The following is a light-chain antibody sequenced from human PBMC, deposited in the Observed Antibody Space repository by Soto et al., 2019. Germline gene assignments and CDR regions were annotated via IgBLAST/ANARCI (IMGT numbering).Light chain of an antibody. V-gene: IGKV1-33*01. CDR1: QDITNY. J-gene: IGKJ5*01. Sequence: DIQMTQSPSSLSASVGERVTITCQASQDITNYLNWYQQKPGKAPRLLLYDASCLETGVPSRFSGSGSGTDFTFTISSLQPEDIATYYCQHYEHLPITFGQGTRLEIK. CDR2: DAS. CDR3: QHYEHLPIT.